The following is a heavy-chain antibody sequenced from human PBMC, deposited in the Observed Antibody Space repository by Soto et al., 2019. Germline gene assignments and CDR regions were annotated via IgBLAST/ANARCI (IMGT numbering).Heavy chain of an antibody. Sequence: ASVKVSCTASGYTFTSYGISWVRQAPGQGPEWMGWISAYNGNTNYAQKLQGRVTITADESTSTAYMELSSLRSEDTAVYYCARDPSRDGYNIRERYSDYWGQGTLVTVSS. J-gene: IGHJ4*02. CDR2: ISAYNGNT. V-gene: IGHV1-18*01. D-gene: IGHD3-10*02. CDR1: GYTFTSYG. CDR3: ARDPSRDGYNIRERYSDY.